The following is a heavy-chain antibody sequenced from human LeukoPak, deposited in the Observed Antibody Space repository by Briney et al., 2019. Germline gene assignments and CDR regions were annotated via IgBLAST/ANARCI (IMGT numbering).Heavy chain of an antibody. V-gene: IGHV1-69*05. Sequence: GASVKVSCKASGGTFISYAISWVRQAPGQGLEWMGGIIPIFGTANYAQKFQGRVTITTDESTSTAYMELSSLRSEDTAVYYCAREFSSSSRSIYYMDVWGKGTTVTVSS. CDR3: AREFSSSSRSIYYMDV. CDR1: GGTFISYA. J-gene: IGHJ6*03. CDR2: IIPIFGTA. D-gene: IGHD6-13*01.